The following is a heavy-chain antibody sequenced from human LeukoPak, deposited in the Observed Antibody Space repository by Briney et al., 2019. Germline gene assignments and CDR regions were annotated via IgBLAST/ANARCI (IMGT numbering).Heavy chain of an antibody. D-gene: IGHD6-13*01. CDR3: SRWVSQYYFDF. Sequence: GGSLRLTCEASGFNLNYYWLGWVRQAPGKGLEWVALIHHDESEKYYVDSVKGRFSISRDNAKSSVYLQMDSLRVDDTAIYYCSRWVSQYYFDFWGQGALVSVSS. V-gene: IGHV3-7*01. CDR2: IHHDESEK. CDR1: GFNLNYYW. J-gene: IGHJ4*02.